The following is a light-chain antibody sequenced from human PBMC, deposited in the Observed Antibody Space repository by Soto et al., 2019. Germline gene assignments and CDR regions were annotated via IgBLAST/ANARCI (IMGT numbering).Light chain of an antibody. J-gene: IGKJ5*01. Sequence: EIVMMQSPSILSVSPGETATLSCRASESIVSDLAWYQQKPGQAPRLLIYGISKRATDIPDRFSGSGSGTEFTLTISSLQPEDFATYYCQQHGQWPITFGQGTRLEI. V-gene: IGKV3D-15*01. CDR2: GIS. CDR1: ESIVSD. CDR3: QQHGQWPIT.